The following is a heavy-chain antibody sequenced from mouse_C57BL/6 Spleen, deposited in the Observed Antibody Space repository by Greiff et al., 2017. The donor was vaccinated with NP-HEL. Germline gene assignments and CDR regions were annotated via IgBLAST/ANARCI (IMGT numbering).Heavy chain of an antibody. CDR1: GYTFTGYW. CDR3: ARRYYGSSYDYAMDY. D-gene: IGHD1-1*01. J-gene: IGHJ4*01. V-gene: IGHV1-50*01. Sequence: QVQLQQPGAELVKPGASVKLSCKASGYTFTGYWMRWVKRRPGRGLGWNGEIDPSDSYTNYNQKFKGKATLTVDTSSSTAYMQLSSLTSEDSAVYYCARRYYGSSYDYAMDYWGQGTSVTVSS. CDR2: IDPSDSYT.